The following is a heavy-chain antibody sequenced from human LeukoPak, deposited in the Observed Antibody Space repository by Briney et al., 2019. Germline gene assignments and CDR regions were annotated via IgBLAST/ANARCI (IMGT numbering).Heavy chain of an antibody. V-gene: IGHV6-1*01. CDR1: GDILPRNSAA. CDR2: IYYRTKWYN. D-gene: IGHD6-19*01. Sequence: SQTLALTCAISGDILPRNSAAGNWIRQSPSRGLEWLGRIYYRTKWYNDYAVSVKSRITINQDTSKNQLYLQLNSVTPEYPGVNCCARGAGITRYFDYWGQGTLVTVST. CDR3: ARGAGITRYFDY. J-gene: IGHJ4*02.